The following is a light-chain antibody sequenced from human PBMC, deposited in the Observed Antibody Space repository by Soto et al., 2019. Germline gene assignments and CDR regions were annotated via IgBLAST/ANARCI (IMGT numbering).Light chain of an antibody. V-gene: IGKV1-5*01. CDR1: QVITGW. J-gene: IGKJ1*01. Sequence: DIQLTQSPSTLSASVGDRVTITGRASQVITGWLAWYQQTPGKAPNLLIYDASNVQSGVPPRLSGSGSGTEFTIPISSLQPDDFATYYCQQYDNYWTFGQGTKVDIK. CDR2: DAS. CDR3: QQYDNYWT.